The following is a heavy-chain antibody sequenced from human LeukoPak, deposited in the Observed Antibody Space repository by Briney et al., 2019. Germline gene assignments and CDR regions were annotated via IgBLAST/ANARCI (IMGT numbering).Heavy chain of an antibody. CDR1: GFTASSNY. D-gene: IGHD6-19*01. V-gene: IGHV3-53*01. J-gene: IGHJ4*02. CDR3: AKDWQWGDFDY. Sequence: GGSRGLSWAAPGFTASSNYMSWVRQAPGKGLEWVSVIYSGGSTYYADSVKGRFTISRDNSKNTLYLQMNSLRAEDTAVYYCAKDWQWGDFDYWGQGTLVTVSS. CDR2: IYSGGST.